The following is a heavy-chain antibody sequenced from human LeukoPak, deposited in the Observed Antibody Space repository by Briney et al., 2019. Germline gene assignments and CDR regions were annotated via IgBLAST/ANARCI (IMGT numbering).Heavy chain of an antibody. J-gene: IGHJ4*02. D-gene: IGHD3-22*01. CDR1: GFSFSSYG. CDR2: ITGSGGNT. Sequence: GGSLRLSCAASGFSFSSYGMSWVRQAPGKGLEWVSTITGSGGNTDYADSVKGRFTISRDNSKNTLYLQMNSLRAEGTAVYYCAVDWYDSSGYGTFDYWGQGTLVTVSS. V-gene: IGHV3-23*01. CDR3: AVDWYDSSGYGTFDY.